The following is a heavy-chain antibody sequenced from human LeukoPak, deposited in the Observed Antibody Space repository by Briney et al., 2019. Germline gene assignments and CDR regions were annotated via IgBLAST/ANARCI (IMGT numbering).Heavy chain of an antibody. CDR1: GFTFSSYA. CDR2: INDNGGRT. D-gene: IGHD5-24*01. Sequence: GGSLRLSCSASGFTFSSYAMHWVRQAPGKGLEYVSGINDNGGRTHFADSVKGRFTISRDNSKNTVYLQMSSLRAEDTAVYYCVKDLRGGYTFDYWGQGTLVTVSS. CDR3: VKDLRGGYTFDY. J-gene: IGHJ4*02. V-gene: IGHV3-64D*09.